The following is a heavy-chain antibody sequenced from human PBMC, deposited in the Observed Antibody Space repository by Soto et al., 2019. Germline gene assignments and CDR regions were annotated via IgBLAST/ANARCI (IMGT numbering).Heavy chain of an antibody. CDR3: ARVAYSGYDYLLGFDY. CDR1: GYTFTSYA. Sequence: QVQLVQSGAEVKKPGASVKVSCKASGYTFTSYAMHWVRQAPGQRLEWMGWINAGNGNTKYSQKFQGRVTITRDTSASTAYMELSSLRSEDTAVYYCARVAYSGYDYLLGFDYWGLGTLVTVSS. J-gene: IGHJ4*02. CDR2: INAGNGNT. V-gene: IGHV1-3*01. D-gene: IGHD5-12*01.